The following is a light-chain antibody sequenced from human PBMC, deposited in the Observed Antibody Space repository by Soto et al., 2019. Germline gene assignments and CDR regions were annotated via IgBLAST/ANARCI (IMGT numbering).Light chain of an antibody. CDR1: QGISNS. V-gene: IGKV1-27*01. Sequence: EIQMTQSPSSLSASVGDRVTITCRASQGISNSLAWYQQKPGKVPKLLIYAASTLQSGIPTRFSGSGSGTVFTLTISSLQPEDVVNYYWQKYNRAPSITFGQGTRLEIK. CDR2: AAS. CDR3: QKYNRAPSIT. J-gene: IGKJ5*01.